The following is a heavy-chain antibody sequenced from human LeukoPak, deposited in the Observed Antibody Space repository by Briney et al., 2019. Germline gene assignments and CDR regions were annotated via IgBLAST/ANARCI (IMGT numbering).Heavy chain of an antibody. CDR3: AKVWSRLRLGELSPRLSNNFDY. J-gene: IGHJ4*02. D-gene: IGHD3-16*02. CDR1: GGSISSSSYY. V-gene: IGHV4-39*07. CDR2: IYYSGST. Sequence: SETLSLTCTVSGGSISSSSYYWGWIRQPPGKGLEWIGSIYYSGSTYYNPSLKSRVTISVDTSKNQFSLKLSSVTAADTAVYYCAKVWSRLRLGELSPRLSNNFDYWGQGTLVTVSS.